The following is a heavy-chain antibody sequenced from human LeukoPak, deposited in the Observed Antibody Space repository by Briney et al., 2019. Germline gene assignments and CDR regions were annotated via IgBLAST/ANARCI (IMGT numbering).Heavy chain of an antibody. Sequence: SETLSLTCTVSGGSINSYYWSWIRQPPGKGLEWIGYIYYSGSTNYNPSLKSRVTISVDTSKNQFSLKLTSVTAADTAVYYCARAFYSAYYFDYWGQGTLVTVSS. CDR2: IYYSGST. V-gene: IGHV4-59*01. J-gene: IGHJ4*02. CDR1: GGSINSYY. CDR3: ARAFYSAYYFDY. D-gene: IGHD4-11*01.